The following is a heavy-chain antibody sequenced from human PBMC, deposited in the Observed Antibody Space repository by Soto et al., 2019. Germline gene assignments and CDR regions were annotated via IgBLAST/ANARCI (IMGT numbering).Heavy chain of an antibody. D-gene: IGHD6-13*01. J-gene: IGHJ4*02. CDR3: AKDPNRYSTTWAFEF. CDR1: GFTFSTYA. Sequence: EVQLLESGGGLVQPGGSLRLSCAASGFTFSTYAMTWVRQTPGKGLEWVSTVSGSGGSTYHADSVKGRFTISRDNSKNTLYLLMDSLRAEDTALYYCAKDPNRYSTTWAFEFWGLGTLVTVSS. CDR2: VSGSGGST. V-gene: IGHV3-23*01.